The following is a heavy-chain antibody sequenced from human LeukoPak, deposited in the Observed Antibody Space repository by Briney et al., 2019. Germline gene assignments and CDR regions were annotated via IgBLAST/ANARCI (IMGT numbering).Heavy chain of an antibody. CDR3: ARDHLGYYDSSGYYSVY. D-gene: IGHD3-22*01. V-gene: IGHV1-18*04. CDR2: ISAYNGNT. J-gene: IGHJ4*02. CDR1: GYTFTSHY. Sequence: GASVKVSCKASGYTFTSHYMHWVRQAPGQGLEWMGWISAYNGNTNYAQKLQGRVTMTTDTSTSTAYMELRSLRSDDTAVYYCARDHLGYYDSSGYYSVYWGQGTLVTVSS.